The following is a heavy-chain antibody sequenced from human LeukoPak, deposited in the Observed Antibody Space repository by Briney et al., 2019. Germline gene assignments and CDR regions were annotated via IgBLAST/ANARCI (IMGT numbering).Heavy chain of an antibody. D-gene: IGHD2-15*01. J-gene: IGHJ4*02. V-gene: IGHV3-49*04. CDR2: IRSKPYGGTP. Sequence: PGGSLRLSCTASGFTFGVYAMDWVRQAPGKGLEWVGFIRSKPYGGTPEYAASVKGRFIISRDDSESIVYLQMNSLTSEDTAVYYCVRGPTCSSGRCYDYLDYWGQGTLVTVSP. CDR3: VRGPTCSSGRCYDYLDY. CDR1: GFTFGVYA.